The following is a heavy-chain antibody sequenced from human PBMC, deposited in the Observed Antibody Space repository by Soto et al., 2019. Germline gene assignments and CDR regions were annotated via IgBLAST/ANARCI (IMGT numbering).Heavy chain of an antibody. CDR3: ARSRHGSGSYTNSYYGLDV. D-gene: IGHD3-10*01. CDR2: ISFDGSPE. Sequence: QVQLVASGGGVVQLGRSLRLSCAASGFTFISYAMHWVRQAPGKGLEWVAVISFDGSPEYYADSVKGRLTISRGNSKNAVYLQMNSLRSEDTAVYYCARSRHGSGSYTNSYYGLDVWGQGTTVTVSS. J-gene: IGHJ6*02. V-gene: IGHV3-30-3*01. CDR1: GFTFISYA.